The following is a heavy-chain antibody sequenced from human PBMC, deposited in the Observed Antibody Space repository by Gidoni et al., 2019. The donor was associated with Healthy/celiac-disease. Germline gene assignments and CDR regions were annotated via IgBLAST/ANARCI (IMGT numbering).Heavy chain of an antibody. CDR1: GLPFSSYA. Sequence: EVQLLESGGGLVQPGGSLRLSCEASGLPFSSYAMSWVRQAPGKGLEWVSAISGSGGSTYYADSVKGRFTISRDNSKNTLYLQMNSLRAEDTAVYYCAKDPLGIGSSGWFAYWGQGTLVTVSS. CDR2: ISGSGGST. V-gene: IGHV3-23*01. D-gene: IGHD6-19*01. CDR3: AKDPLGIGSSGWFAY. J-gene: IGHJ4*02.